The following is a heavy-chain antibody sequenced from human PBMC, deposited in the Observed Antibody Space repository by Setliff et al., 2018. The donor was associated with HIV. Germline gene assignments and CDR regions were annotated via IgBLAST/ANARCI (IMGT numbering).Heavy chain of an antibody. J-gene: IGHJ4*02. Sequence: SVKVSCKASGDTLSIHPISWVRQAPGRGLEWMGGIIPIFGTANYAQKFQGRVTITTDESTSTAYMELSSLRSEDTAVYYCARGESDVLGDTAMGPFGYWGQGTLVTAPQ. CDR2: IIPIFGTA. CDR1: GDTLSIHP. CDR3: ARGESDVLGDTAMGPFGY. D-gene: IGHD5-18*01. V-gene: IGHV1-69*05.